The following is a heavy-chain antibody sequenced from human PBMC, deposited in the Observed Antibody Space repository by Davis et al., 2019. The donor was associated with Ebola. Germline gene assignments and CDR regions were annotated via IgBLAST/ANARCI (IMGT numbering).Heavy chain of an antibody. J-gene: IGHJ5*02. CDR2: IHHSGST. CDR3: ARESSAAAGWFDP. Sequence: SETLSLTCTVSGGYININYWSWIRQPPGKGLEWIGYIHHSGSTTYNPSLQSRVTMSVDTSKNQFSLKVSSLTAADTAVYYCARESSAAAGWFDPWGQGTLVTVSS. D-gene: IGHD6-13*01. V-gene: IGHV4-59*01. CDR1: GGYININY.